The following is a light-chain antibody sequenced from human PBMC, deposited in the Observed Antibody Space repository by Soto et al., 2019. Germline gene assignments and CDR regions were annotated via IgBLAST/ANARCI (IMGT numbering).Light chain of an antibody. CDR1: QTISSW. V-gene: IGKV1-5*03. CDR2: KAS. Sequence: DIQMTQSPSTLSGSVGDRVTITXXXSQTISSWLAWYQXXPGKAPKLLIYKASTLKSGVPSRFSGSGSGTEFTLTISSLQPDDFATYYCQHYNSYSEAFGQGTKV. CDR3: QHYNSYSEA. J-gene: IGKJ1*01.